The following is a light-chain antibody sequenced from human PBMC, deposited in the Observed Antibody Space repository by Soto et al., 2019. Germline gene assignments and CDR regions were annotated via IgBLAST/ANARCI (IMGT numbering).Light chain of an antibody. J-gene: IGKJ1*01. CDR2: EAS. V-gene: IGKV1-5*03. CDR1: QSISSY. Sequence: DIQMTQFPSTLSASVGDRVTITCRASQSISSYLAWYQQKPGKDPKLLIYEASGLESGVPSRFSGSGYGTEFTLTISSLQPDDFETYYCQQSSNDPWTFGQGAKVEVK. CDR3: QQSSNDPWT.